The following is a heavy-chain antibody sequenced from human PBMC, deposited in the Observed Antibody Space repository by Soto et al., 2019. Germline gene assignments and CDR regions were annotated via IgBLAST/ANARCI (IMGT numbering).Heavy chain of an antibody. CDR1: GXXFTSYT. CDR2: INAGNGNT. CDR3: AXDXXXXVXGWFDP. V-gene: IGHV1-3*05. J-gene: IGHJ5*02. Sequence: QVQLVQSGAEEKKPGASVKVSCKXSGXXFTSYTMHWVRQAPGQRLEWMGWINAGNGNTKYSQKFQGRVTITRDTSASTAYMELSSLRSEDTAVYXXAXDXXXXVXGWFDPWGQGTLVTVSS.